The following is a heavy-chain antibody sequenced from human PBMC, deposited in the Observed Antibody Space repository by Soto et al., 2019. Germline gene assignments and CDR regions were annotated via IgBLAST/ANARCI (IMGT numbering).Heavy chain of an antibody. CDR2: ISYDGSNK. Sequence: PGGSLRLSWTASGFTFRDLGNHWVRQGPGKGLEWVALISYDGSNKYSADSVKGRFTISRDNSKDTLYLQMNSLRAEDTAVYYCAKVSNPFNSSPYLYFDYWGQGTLVTVSS. V-gene: IGHV3-30*18. J-gene: IGHJ4*02. D-gene: IGHD6-13*01. CDR3: AKVSNPFNSSPYLYFDY. CDR1: GFTFRDLG.